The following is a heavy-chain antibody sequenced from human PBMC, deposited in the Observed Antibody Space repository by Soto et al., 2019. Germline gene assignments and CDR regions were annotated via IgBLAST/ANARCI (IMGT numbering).Heavy chain of an antibody. V-gene: IGHV3-74*01. CDR2: INSDGSST. Sequence: EVQLVESGGGLVQPGGSLRLYCAACGFTFSSYWMHWVRQAPGKGLVWVSRINSDGSSTSFADSVKGRFTISRDNAKNTLYLQMNSLRAEDTAVYYCASSLLTPLDYLGQGTLVTVSS. J-gene: IGHJ4*02. CDR1: GFTFSSYW. CDR3: ASSLLTPLDY. D-gene: IGHD7-27*01.